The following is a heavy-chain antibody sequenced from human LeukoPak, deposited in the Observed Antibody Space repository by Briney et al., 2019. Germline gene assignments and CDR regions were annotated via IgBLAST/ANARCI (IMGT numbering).Heavy chain of an antibody. Sequence: WVRQAPGKGLEWVSTISASGGSTYYAGSVKGRFTISRDNSKNTLYLQMSSLRGEDSAVYYCAKDRRPNWGPPDAFDFWGQGTMVTVSS. CDR3: AKDRRPNWGPPDAFDF. D-gene: IGHD7-27*01. CDR2: ISASGGST. V-gene: IGHV3-23*01. J-gene: IGHJ3*01.